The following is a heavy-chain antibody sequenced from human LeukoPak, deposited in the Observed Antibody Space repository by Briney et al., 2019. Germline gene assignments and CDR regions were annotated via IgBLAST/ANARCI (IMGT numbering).Heavy chain of an antibody. D-gene: IGHD2-21*02. CDR3: ARGILEVTRGLSY. Sequence: PSETLSLTCTVSGGSISSGDYYWSWIRQPPGKGLEWIGEINHSGSTNYNPSLKSRVTISVDTSKNQFSLKLSSVTAADTAVYYCARGILEVTRGLSYWGQGTLVTVSS. CDR2: INHSGST. J-gene: IGHJ4*02. CDR1: GGSISSGDYY. V-gene: IGHV4-34*01.